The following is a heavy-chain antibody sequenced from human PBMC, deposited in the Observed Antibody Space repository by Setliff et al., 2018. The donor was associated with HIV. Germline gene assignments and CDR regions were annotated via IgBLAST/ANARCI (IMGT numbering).Heavy chain of an antibody. CDR3: ARGRNYDSSGYGDYYYYMDV. J-gene: IGHJ6*03. CDR1: GGTFSSYP. D-gene: IGHD3-22*01. Sequence: SVKVSCKASGGTFSSYPISWVRQAPGQWLEWMGGIIPIFGTTHYAQKFQGRVTVTADESTSTAYMQLSSLRSDDTAVYYCARGRNYDSSGYGDYYYYMDVWGKGTTVTVSS. V-gene: IGHV1-69*13. CDR2: IIPIFGTT.